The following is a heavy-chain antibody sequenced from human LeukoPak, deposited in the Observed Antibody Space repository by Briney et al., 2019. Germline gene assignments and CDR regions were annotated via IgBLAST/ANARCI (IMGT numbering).Heavy chain of an antibody. CDR3: ASSSGWYGY. V-gene: IGHV4-39*01. CDR1: GGSISSSSYY. Sequence: SETLSLTCTVSGGSISSSSYYWGWVRQPPGKGLEWIGSIYYSGSTYYNPSLKTRVTISVDTSKNQFSLRLSSVTAADTAVYYCASSSGWYGYWGQGTLVAVSS. J-gene: IGHJ4*02. D-gene: IGHD6-19*01. CDR2: IYYSGST.